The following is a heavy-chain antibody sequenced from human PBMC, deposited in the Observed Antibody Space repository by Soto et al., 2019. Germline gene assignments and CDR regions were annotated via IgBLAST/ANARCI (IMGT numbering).Heavy chain of an antibody. V-gene: IGHV4-38-2*01. CDR2: IYHSGST. Sequence: ETLSLTCAFSGYSISSGYYWGWIRQPPGKGLEWIGSIYHSGSTYYNPSLKSRVTISVDTSKNQFSLKLSSVTAADTAVYYCARHPSSSSGWFDPWGQGTLVTVSS. J-gene: IGHJ5*02. D-gene: IGHD6-6*01. CDR3: ARHPSSSSGWFDP. CDR1: GYSISSGYY.